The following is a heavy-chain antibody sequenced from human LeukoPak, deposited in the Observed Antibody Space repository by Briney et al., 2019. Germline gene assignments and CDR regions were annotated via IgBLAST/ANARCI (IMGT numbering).Heavy chain of an antibody. Sequence: SETLYLTCTVSGGSISSSSYYWGWIRQPPGKGLEWIGSIYYSGSTYYNPSLKSRVTISVDTSKNQFSLKLSSVTAADTAVYYCARHVGIGSYFDHRVQGTLVTVSS. V-gene: IGHV4-39*01. CDR1: GGSISSSSYY. J-gene: IGHJ4*02. D-gene: IGHD3-10*01. CDR3: ARHVGIGSYFDH. CDR2: IYYSGST.